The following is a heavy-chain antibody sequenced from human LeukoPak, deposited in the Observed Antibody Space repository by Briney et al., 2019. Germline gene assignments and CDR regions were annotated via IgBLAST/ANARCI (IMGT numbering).Heavy chain of an antibody. CDR1: GFTFSSYA. D-gene: IGHD3-3*01. V-gene: IGHV3-23*01. CDR2: ISGSGGST. CDR3: AKDKRAPGGNDFWRAGDY. Sequence: PGGSLRLSCAASGFTFSSYAMSWVRQAPGKGLEWVSAISGSGGSTYYADSVKGRFTISRDNSKNTMYLQMNSLRAEDTAIYYCAKDKRAPGGNDFWRAGDYWGQGTLVTVSS. J-gene: IGHJ4*02.